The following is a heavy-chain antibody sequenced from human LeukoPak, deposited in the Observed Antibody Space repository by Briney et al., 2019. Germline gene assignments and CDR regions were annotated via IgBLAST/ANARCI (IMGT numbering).Heavy chain of an antibody. CDR3: ARWRGRQSEFDY. Sequence: GGSVRLSCDASGVTFSSDCMSWVRQAPGKGLEWVAHIKEDESDEYYVDSVRGRFTASRDNAKNSVNLQMNSLRVEDTAVYYCARWRGRQSEFDYWGQGTLVTVSS. D-gene: IGHD1-1*01. CDR1: GVTFSSDC. V-gene: IGHV3-7*01. CDR2: IKEDESDE. J-gene: IGHJ4*02.